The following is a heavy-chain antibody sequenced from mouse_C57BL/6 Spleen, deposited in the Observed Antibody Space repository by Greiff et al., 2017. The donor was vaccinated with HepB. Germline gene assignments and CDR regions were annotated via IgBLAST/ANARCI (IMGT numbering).Heavy chain of an antibody. CDR1: GFSLTSYG. Sequence: QVQLQQSGPGLVQPSQSLSITCTVSGFSLTSYGVHWVRQAPGKGLEWLGVIWSGGSTDYNAAFISRLSISKDNSKSQVFFKMNSLQASDTTIYYCAGNEGHYGSSSYWYFDVWGTGTTVTVSS. V-gene: IGHV2-2*01. CDR3: AGNEGHYGSSSYWYFDV. D-gene: IGHD1-1*01. CDR2: IWSGGST. J-gene: IGHJ1*03.